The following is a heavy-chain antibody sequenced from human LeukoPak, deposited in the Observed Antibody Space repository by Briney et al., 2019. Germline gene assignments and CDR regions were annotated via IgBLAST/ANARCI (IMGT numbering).Heavy chain of an antibody. D-gene: IGHD6-19*01. V-gene: IGHV3-23*01. CDR1: GFTFSSYA. J-gene: IGHJ4*02. CDR3: AKASAGSSGWLGLDY. Sequence: GGSLRLSCAASGFTFSSYAMSWVRQAPGKGLEWVSAISGSGGSTYYADSVKGRFTISRDNSKNTLYLQMNSLGAEDTAVYYCAKASAGSSGWLGLDYWCQGTLVTVSS. CDR2: ISGSGGST.